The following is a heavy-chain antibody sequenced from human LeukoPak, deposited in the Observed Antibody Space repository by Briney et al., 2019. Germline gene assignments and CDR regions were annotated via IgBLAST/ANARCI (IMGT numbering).Heavy chain of an antibody. J-gene: IGHJ4*02. CDR2: INHSGST. CDR1: GGSFIGYY. V-gene: IGHV4-34*01. CDR3: ARRPYYYGSGSYNDY. Sequence: SETLCLTCAVYGGSFIGYYWSWIRQPPGKVLEGIGEINHSGSTNYNPSLKSRVTISVDTSKNQFSLKLSSVTAADTAVYYCARRPYYYGSGSYNDYWGQGTLVTVSS. D-gene: IGHD3-10*01.